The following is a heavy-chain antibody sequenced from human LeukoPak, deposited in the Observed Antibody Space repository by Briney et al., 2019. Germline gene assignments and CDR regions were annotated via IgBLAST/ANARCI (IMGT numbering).Heavy chain of an antibody. CDR2: ISSDGSNK. J-gene: IGHJ4*02. V-gene: IGHV3-30*03. Sequence: QPGGSLRLSCAASGFTFSSFGMHWVRQAPGKGLEWVALISSDGSNKYFTDSVKGRFTISRDNSKNTLYLQMNSLRAEDTAVYYCARLTRALYSSSWYYFDYWGQGTLVTVSS. CDR3: ARLTRALYSSSWYYFDY. D-gene: IGHD6-13*01. CDR1: GFTFSSFG.